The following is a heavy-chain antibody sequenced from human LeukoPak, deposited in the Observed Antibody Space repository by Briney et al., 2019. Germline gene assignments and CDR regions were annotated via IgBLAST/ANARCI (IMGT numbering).Heavy chain of an antibody. V-gene: IGHV1-69*13. Sequence: SVKVSCKASGGTFSSYAISWVRQAPGQGLEWMGEVIPIFGTANFAQKFQGRVTTTADESTSTAYMELSSLRSEDTAVYYCAMNSGSQVDYWGQGTLVTVSS. CDR2: VIPIFGTA. J-gene: IGHJ4*02. D-gene: IGHD1-26*01. CDR3: AMNSGSQVDY. CDR1: GGTFSSYA.